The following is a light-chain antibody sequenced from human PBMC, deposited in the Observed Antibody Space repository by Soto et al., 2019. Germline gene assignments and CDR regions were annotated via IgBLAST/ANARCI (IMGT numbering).Light chain of an antibody. V-gene: IGKV3-20*01. CDR2: GAS. Sequence: EIVLTQSPGTLSLSPGERATLSCRASQSVSSSFLAWYQQKTGQAPRLLIYGASSRATGIPDRFSGSGSGTDVTLTISRREPEDVSVYYCPQYVSSPLTFGGGTKVEIK. J-gene: IGKJ4*01. CDR1: QSVSSSF. CDR3: PQYVSSPLT.